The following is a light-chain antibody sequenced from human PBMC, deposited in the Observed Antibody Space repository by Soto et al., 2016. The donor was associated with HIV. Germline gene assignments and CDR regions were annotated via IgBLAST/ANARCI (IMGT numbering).Light chain of an antibody. Sequence: AFQMTQSPSSLSASVGDRVTITCRASQGDKNELGWFQQKPGKAPRLLIYSTSSLQSGVPSRFSGSGSDANFTLTISSLQPEDSASYFCLQDYDRPYTFGQGTKLEIK. CDR2: STS. V-gene: IGKV1-6*01. J-gene: IGKJ2*01. CDR1: QGDKNE. CDR3: LQDYDRPYT.